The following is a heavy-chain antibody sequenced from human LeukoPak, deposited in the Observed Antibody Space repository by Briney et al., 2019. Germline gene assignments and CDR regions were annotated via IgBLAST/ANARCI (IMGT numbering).Heavy chain of an antibody. V-gene: IGHV1-18*01. CDR2: ISDYNGNT. J-gene: IGHJ4*02. D-gene: IGHD6-19*01. Sequence: GASGKLSCKAAGSIFTSYGISWGRRAPGQRLEWWGWISDYNGNTNYAQKLQGRVTMTTDTSTSTAYMELRSLRSDDTAVYYCARDPGRAVAGYFDYWGQGTLVTVSS. CDR1: GSIFTSYG. CDR3: ARDPGRAVAGYFDY.